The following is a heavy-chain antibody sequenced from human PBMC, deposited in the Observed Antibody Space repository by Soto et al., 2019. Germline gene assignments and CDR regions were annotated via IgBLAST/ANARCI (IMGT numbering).Heavy chain of an antibody. Sequence: ASVKVSCKASGGTFSSYTISWGRQAPGQGLEWMGRIIPILGIANYAQKFQGRVTITADKSTSTAYMELSSLRSEDTAVYYCAREFELDVSFDYWGQGTLVTVSS. CDR3: AREFELDVSFDY. D-gene: IGHD6-13*01. V-gene: IGHV1-69*04. CDR1: GGTFSSYT. J-gene: IGHJ4*02. CDR2: IIPILGIA.